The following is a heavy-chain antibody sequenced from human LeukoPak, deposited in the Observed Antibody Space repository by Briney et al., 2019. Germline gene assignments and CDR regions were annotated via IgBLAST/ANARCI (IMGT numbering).Heavy chain of an antibody. J-gene: IGHJ6*02. CDR2: IYYCGST. V-gene: IGHV4-39*01. CDR3: ASLTVTMSGSYYYDYGMDV. Sequence: PSEPLSLTCSVCGSSISSSSSYWGWIRQPPGEGLGWIGSIYYCGSTCYNPSLKSHIPISVDTSKNQFSLKMSSVSAADTGVYYCASLTVTMSGSYYYDYGMDVWGQGTTVTVSS. CDR1: GSSISSSSSY. D-gene: IGHD4-17*01.